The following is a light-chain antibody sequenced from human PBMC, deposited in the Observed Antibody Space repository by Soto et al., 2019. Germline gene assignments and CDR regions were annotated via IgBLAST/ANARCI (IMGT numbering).Light chain of an antibody. V-gene: IGLV2-8*01. CDR1: SSDVGGYNY. CDR2: EVS. J-gene: IGLJ3*02. Sequence: QSALTQPPSASGSPGQSVTISCTGTSSDVGGYNYVSWYQQHPGKAPKLMIYEVSERPSGVPDRFSSYKSCNTASLTISGLKAEDEADYYCSSYAGSNHLVFGGGTKLTVL. CDR3: SSYAGSNHLV.